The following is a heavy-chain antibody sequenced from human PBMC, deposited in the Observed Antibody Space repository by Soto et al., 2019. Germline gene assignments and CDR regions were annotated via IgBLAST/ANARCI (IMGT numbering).Heavy chain of an antibody. D-gene: IGHD3-10*01. CDR2: ITDTGGDA. CDR3: ARGSSDSYPGSRIFDF. V-gene: IGHV3-23*01. Sequence: GGSLRLSCVASGLTFGSRAMSWVRQAPGEGLQWVSTITDTGGDAKYADSVRGRFVISRDNSKKILYLQMTSLTAEDSAMYFCARGSSDSYPGSRIFDFSCRGTLVTVSS. J-gene: IGHJ4*02. CDR1: GLTFGSRA.